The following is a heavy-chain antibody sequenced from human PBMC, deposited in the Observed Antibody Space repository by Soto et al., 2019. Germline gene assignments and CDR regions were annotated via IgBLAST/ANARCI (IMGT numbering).Heavy chain of an antibody. V-gene: IGHV1-69*01. Sequence: QVLLVQSSAEVKKPGSSVKVSCKASGGTFTSTAFSWVRQAPGQGLEWMGGIIPVLGTPNYAQKFQARLTVPADASTTTVNMELSSLRSDDTAVYYCASSAGLDPLLNYYGLNVWGQGTTVTVSS. J-gene: IGHJ6*02. D-gene: IGHD6-13*01. CDR1: GGTFTSTA. CDR3: ASSAGLDPLLNYYGLNV. CDR2: IIPVLGTP.